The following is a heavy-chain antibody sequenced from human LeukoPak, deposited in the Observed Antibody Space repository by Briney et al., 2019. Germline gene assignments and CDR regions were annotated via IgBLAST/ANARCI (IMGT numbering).Heavy chain of an antibody. V-gene: IGHV4-38-2*02. CDR1: GYSISSGYY. CDR3: ARDTGGVYNWSDNCFDP. CDR2: IYHSGST. J-gene: IGHJ5*02. D-gene: IGHD1-20*01. Sequence: SETLSLTCTVSGYSISSGYYWGWIRQPPGKGLEWIGSIYHSGSTYYNPSLKSRVTISVDTSKNQFSLKLSSVTAADTAVYYCARDTGGVYNWSDNCFDPWGQGTLVTVSS.